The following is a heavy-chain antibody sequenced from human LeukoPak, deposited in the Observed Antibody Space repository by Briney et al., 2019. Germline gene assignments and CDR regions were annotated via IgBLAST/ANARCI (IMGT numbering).Heavy chain of an antibody. Sequence: SVKVSCKASGYSFTGYYMHWVRQAPGQGLEWMGWINPNSGGTKYAQKFKGRVTMTRDTSISTAYMELSRLRSDDTAVYYCARVDTAMVGGGGDYWGQGTLVTVSS. D-gene: IGHD5-18*01. CDR1: GYSFTGYY. CDR2: INPNSGGT. V-gene: IGHV1-2*02. J-gene: IGHJ4*02. CDR3: ARVDTAMVGGGGDY.